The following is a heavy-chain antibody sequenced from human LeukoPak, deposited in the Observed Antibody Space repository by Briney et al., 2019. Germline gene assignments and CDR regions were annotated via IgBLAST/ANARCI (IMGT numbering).Heavy chain of an antibody. CDR2: INPNSGGT. Sequence: ASVKVSCKASGYPFTGYYMHWVRQAPGQGLEWMGWINPNSGGTNYAQKFQGRVTMTRDTSITTAYMELSRLRSDDTAVYFCARDSYCRGINCYAFDPWGQGTLVTVSS. CDR1: GYPFTGYY. V-gene: IGHV1-2*02. D-gene: IGHD2-2*01. CDR3: ARDSYCRGINCYAFDP. J-gene: IGHJ5*02.